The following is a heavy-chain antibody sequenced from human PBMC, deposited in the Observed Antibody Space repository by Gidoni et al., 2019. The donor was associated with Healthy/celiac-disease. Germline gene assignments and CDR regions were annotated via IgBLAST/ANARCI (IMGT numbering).Heavy chain of an antibody. V-gene: IGHV3-23*01. CDR2: GGST. CDR3: AKEVYSSSFGFDY. D-gene: IGHD6-6*01. Sequence: GGSTYYADSVKGRFTISRDNSKNTLYLQMNSLRAEDTAVYYCAKEVYSSSFGFDYWGQGTLVTVSS. J-gene: IGHJ4*02.